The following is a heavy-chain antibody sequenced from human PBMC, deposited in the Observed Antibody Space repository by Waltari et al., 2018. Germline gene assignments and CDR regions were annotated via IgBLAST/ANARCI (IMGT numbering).Heavy chain of an antibody. J-gene: IGHJ4*02. CDR1: GYTFTDYY. CDR3: ARGGGVTVPGFDF. Sequence: QVQLVQSGAEVKTPGASVKVSCQALGYTFTDYYIHWVRKGPGQGLEWMGLVNPDRGGTNYAQNFQGRVTMTRGTSITTVYMELSSLKYEDTAIYYCARGGGVTVPGFDFWGQGNLVTVSS. D-gene: IGHD6-19*01. CDR2: VNPDRGGT. V-gene: IGHV1-2*02.